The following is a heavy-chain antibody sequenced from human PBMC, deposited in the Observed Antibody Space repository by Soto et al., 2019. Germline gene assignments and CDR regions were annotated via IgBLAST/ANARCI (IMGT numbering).Heavy chain of an antibody. Sequence: GGSLRLSCAASGFTFSSYSRNWVRQAPGKGLEWVSSISSSSSYIYCADSVKGRFTISSDNAKNSLYLQMNSLRAEDTAVYYCASNLGTSKDYDFWSGYPPPLDFDYWGQGTLVTVSS. D-gene: IGHD3-3*01. CDR3: ASNLGTSKDYDFWSGYPPPLDFDY. J-gene: IGHJ4*02. V-gene: IGHV3-21*01. CDR1: GFTFSSYS. CDR2: ISSSSSYI.